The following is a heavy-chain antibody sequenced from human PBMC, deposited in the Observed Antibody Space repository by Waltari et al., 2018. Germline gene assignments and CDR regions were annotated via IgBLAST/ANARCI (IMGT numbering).Heavy chain of an antibody. CDR3: ASCGGDCLSDRLVDV. CDR2: INHSGST. D-gene: IGHD2-21*01. J-gene: IGHJ6*04. Sequence: QVQLQQWGAGLLKPSETLSLTCAVYGGSFSGYYWSWIRQPPGKGLEWIGEINHSGSTNYNPSLKSRVTISVDTSKNQFSLKLSSVTAADTAVYYCASCGGDCLSDRLVDVWGKGTTVTVSS. CDR1: GGSFSGYY. V-gene: IGHV4-34*01.